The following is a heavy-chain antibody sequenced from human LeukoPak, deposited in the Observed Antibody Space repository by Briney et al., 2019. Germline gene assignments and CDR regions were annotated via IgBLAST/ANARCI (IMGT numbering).Heavy chain of an antibody. CDR3: ARARRVEWLLENWFDP. CDR2: ISSSSSYM. CDR1: GFTFSSYS. J-gene: IGHJ5*02. V-gene: IGHV3-21*01. D-gene: IGHD3-3*01. Sequence: GGSLRLSCAASGFTFSSYSMNWVLQAPGKGLEWVSSISSSSSYMYYADSVKGRFTISRDNAKNSLYPQMSSLRAEDTAVYYCARARRVEWLLENWFDPWGQGTLVTVSS.